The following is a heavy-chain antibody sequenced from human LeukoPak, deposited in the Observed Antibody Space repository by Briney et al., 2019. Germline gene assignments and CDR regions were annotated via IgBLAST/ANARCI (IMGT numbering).Heavy chain of an antibody. CDR3: AKDHRVVVPAARSWFDP. CDR2: ISGSGGST. V-gene: IGHV3-23*01. J-gene: IGHJ5*02. D-gene: IGHD2-2*01. CDR1: GFIFSSYA. Sequence: GGSLRLSCAASGFIFSSYAMNWVRQAPGKGLEWVSAISGSGGSTYYADSVKGRFTISRDNSKNTLYLQMNSLRAEDTAVYYCAKDHRVVVPAARSWFDPWGQGTLVTVSS.